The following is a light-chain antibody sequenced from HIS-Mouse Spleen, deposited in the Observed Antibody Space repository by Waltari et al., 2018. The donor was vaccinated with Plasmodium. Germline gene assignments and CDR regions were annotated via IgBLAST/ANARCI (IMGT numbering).Light chain of an antibody. V-gene: IGKV1-39*01. CDR3: QQNYNTWT. J-gene: IGKJ1*01. CDR1: QSISSY. Sequence: DIQMTKSPSSLSASVGDRVTITCRASQSISSYLNWYQQKPGKAPKLLIYAASSLQSGVPSRFSGSGSGTDFTLTISSLQPEDFATYYCQQNYNTWTFGQGTKVEIK. CDR2: AAS.